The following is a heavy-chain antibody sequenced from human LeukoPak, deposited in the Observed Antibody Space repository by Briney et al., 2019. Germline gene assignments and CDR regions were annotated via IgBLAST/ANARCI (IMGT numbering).Heavy chain of an antibody. V-gene: IGHV4-59*01. J-gene: IGHJ4*02. CDR1: GGSISSYY. Sequence: SETLSLTCTVSGGSISSYYWSWIRQPPGKGLEWIGYIYYSGSTNYNPSLKSRVTISVDTSKNQFSLKLSSVTAADTAVYYCARVLHFNYYFDYWGQGTLVTVSS. D-gene: IGHD3-9*01. CDR2: IYYSGST. CDR3: ARVLHFNYYFDY.